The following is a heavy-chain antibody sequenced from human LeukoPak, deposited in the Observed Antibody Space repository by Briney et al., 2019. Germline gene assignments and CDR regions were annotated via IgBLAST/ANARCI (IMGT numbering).Heavy chain of an antibody. Sequence: SETLSLTCTVSGGSISSYHWSWIRQPAGKGLEWIGRIYSSGSTNYNPSLKSRVTMSLDTSKNQFSLKLNSVTAADTAVYYCARDWYYRSSTCYVNMDVWGKGTTVTVSS. CDR1: GGSISSYH. CDR2: IYSSGST. V-gene: IGHV4-4*07. D-gene: IGHD2-2*01. CDR3: ARDWYYRSSTCYVNMDV. J-gene: IGHJ6*03.